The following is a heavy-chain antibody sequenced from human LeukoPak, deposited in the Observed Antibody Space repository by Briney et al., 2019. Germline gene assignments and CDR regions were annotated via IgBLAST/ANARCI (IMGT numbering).Heavy chain of an antibody. D-gene: IGHD3-3*01. CDR1: GGSISGDH. V-gene: IGHV4-59*01. CDR3: ARGRFLDAFDI. CDR2: IYYSGST. J-gene: IGHJ3*02. Sequence: PSETLSLTCTVSGGSISGDHWNWIRQPPGKGLEWIGYIYYSGSTNYNPSLKSRVTISVDTSKNQFSLKLSSVTAADTAVYYCARGRFLDAFDIWGQGTMVTVSS.